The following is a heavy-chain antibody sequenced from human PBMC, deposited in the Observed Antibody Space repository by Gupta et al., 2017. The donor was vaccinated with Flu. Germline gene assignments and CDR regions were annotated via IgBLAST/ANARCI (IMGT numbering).Heavy chain of an antibody. CDR3: ARMSIPVGPGGAVDA. Sequence: VQLQESGPGLVKPSGTLFLTCAVSGGSISSSHWWSWVRQPPGKGLEWIGEVYHRGSTNYSPSLQSRVTVSMDESMNQFSLLWRSVTAADTAVYFGARMSIPVGPGGAVDAWGQGTLVTVSS. CDR2: VYHRGST. CDR1: GGSISSSHW. J-gene: IGHJ5*02. D-gene: IGHD1-26*01. V-gene: IGHV4-4*02.